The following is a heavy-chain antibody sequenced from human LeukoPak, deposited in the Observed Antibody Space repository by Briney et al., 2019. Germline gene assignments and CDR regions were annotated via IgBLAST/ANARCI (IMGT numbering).Heavy chain of an antibody. Sequence: SETLSLTCTVSGGSISSYYWSWIRQPPGKGLEWIGYIYYSGSTNYNSSLKSRVTISVDTSKSQFSLKLSSVTAADTAVYYCVGQDYGGTFDYWGQGTLVTVSS. CDR3: VGQDYGGTFDY. J-gene: IGHJ4*02. D-gene: IGHD4-23*01. CDR1: GGSISSYY. CDR2: IYYSGST. V-gene: IGHV4-59*08.